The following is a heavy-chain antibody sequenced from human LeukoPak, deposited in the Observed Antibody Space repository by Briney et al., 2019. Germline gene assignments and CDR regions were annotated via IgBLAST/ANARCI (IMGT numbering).Heavy chain of an antibody. CDR1: GFTFSSYA. Sequence: QPGGSLRLSCAASGFTFSSYAMSWVRQAPGKGLEWVSAISGSGGSTYYADSVKGRFTISRGNSKNTLYLQMNSLRAEDTAVYYCAKRGYNPSLTTRSFDYWGQGTLVTVSS. CDR3: AKRGYNPSLTTRSFDY. D-gene: IGHD5-24*01. CDR2: ISGSGGST. V-gene: IGHV3-23*01. J-gene: IGHJ4*02.